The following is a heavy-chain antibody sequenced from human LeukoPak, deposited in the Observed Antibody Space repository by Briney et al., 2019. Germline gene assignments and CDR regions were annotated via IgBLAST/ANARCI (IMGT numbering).Heavy chain of an antibody. J-gene: IGHJ4*02. Sequence: SETLSLTCTVSGGSISIYYWSWIRQPPGKGLEWIGYIYYSGSTNYNPSLKSRLTISVDTSKNQFSLKLNSVTAAATAVYYCARDRSEFEYWGQGTLVTVSS. CDR1: GGSISIYY. CDR2: IYYSGST. V-gene: IGHV4-59*01. CDR3: ARDRSEFEY.